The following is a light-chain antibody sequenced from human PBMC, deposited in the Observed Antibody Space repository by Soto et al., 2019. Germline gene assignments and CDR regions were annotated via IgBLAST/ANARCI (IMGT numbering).Light chain of an antibody. CDR3: AAWDDSRNWV. CDR2: RNH. V-gene: IGLV1-44*01. Sequence: QAVLTQPPSASGTPGQTVTISCSGSSSNIGSNSAYWYQQIPGTAPKLIIYRNHQRPSGVPDRFSGSKSGTSASLTISGLQSEDEADYHCAAWDDSRNWVFGGGTKLTVL. CDR1: SSNIGSNS. J-gene: IGLJ3*02.